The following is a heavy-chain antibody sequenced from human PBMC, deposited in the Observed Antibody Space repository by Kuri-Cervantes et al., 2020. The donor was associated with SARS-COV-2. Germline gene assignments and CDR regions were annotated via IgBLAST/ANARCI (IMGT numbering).Heavy chain of an antibody. D-gene: IGHD4-23*01. CDR2: IYTSGST. V-gene: IGHV4-61*09. Sequence: SETLSLTCTVSGGSISSGSYYWSWIRQPAGKGLEWIGHIYTSGSTYYNPSLKSRVTISVDTSKNQFSLKLSSVTAADTAVYYCATLYSGGNDAFDIWGQGTMVTVSS. CDR3: ATLYSGGNDAFDI. CDR1: GGSISSGSYY. J-gene: IGHJ3*02.